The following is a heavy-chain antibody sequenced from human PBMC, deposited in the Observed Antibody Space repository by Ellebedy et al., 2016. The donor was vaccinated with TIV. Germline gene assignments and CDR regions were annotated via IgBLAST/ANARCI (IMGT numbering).Heavy chain of an antibody. J-gene: IGHJ3*02. Sequence: ASVKVSCXASGYTFTGYYMHWVRQAPGQGLEWMGWINPNSGGTNYAQKFQGRVTMTRDTSISTAYMELSRLRSDDTAVYYCARGPRFLEWLLVDIWGQGTMVTVSS. D-gene: IGHD3-3*01. CDR3: ARGPRFLEWLLVDI. V-gene: IGHV1-2*02. CDR2: INPNSGGT. CDR1: GYTFTGYY.